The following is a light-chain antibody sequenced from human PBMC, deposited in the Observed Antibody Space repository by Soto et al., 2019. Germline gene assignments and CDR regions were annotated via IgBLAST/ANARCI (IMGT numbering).Light chain of an antibody. V-gene: IGKV3-15*01. CDR2: SAS. CDR3: QHYDGWPPWT. Sequence: EVVMTQSPVTLSVSPGETATLSCRASQSIGGNLAWYQQKPGQAPRLLIYSASTRATGIPARFSGSGSGTEFTLTISSLQSEDFAVYYCQHYDGWPPWTFAQGTKVDIK. CDR1: QSIGGN. J-gene: IGKJ1*01.